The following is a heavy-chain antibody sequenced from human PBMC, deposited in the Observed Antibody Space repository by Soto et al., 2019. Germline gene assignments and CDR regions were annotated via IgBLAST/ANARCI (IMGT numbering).Heavy chain of an antibody. V-gene: IGHV1-8*01. D-gene: IGHD6-13*01. CDR3: ARRRHNSNWYTGLDL. CDR2: MNPNSGNT. J-gene: IGHJ3*01. Sequence: ASVNVSCKDSGYTFTNYDINWVRQATGQGLEWMGWMNPNSGNTGYAQKFQGRITLTRDTSIITVYMELSSLRSEDTAVYYFARRRHNSNWYTGLDLWGQGTLVTVSS. CDR1: GYTFTNYD.